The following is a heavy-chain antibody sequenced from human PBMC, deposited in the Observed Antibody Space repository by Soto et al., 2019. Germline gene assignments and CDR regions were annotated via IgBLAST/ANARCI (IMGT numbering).Heavy chain of an antibody. CDR2: ISSDSRYI. J-gene: IGHJ6*02. V-gene: IGHV3-48*02. D-gene: IGHD3-16*01. Sequence: EVQLVESGGGLVQPGGSLRLSCAASGFTLSNYAVNWVRQAPGKGLEWVSYISSDSRYIYYGDSVKGRFTISRDNARNSVQLQMNTLREEDTAVYYCARIKLVECFFINVDVYEMDSWGRGPPVTVS. CDR1: GFTLSNYA. CDR3: ARIKLVECFFINVDVYEMDS.